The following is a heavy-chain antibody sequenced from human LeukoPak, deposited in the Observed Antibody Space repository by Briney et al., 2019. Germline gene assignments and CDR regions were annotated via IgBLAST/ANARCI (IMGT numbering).Heavy chain of an antibody. CDR2: IRSKAYGGTT. CDR3: TSVDTAMHYYYYYMDV. CDR1: GFTFGDYA. Sequence: GGSLRLSCTASGFTFGDYAMSWFRQAPGKGLEWVGFIRSKAYGGTTEYAASVKGRFTISRVDSKSIAYLQMNSLKPEDTAVYYCTSVDTAMHYYYYYMDVWGKGTTVTVSS. J-gene: IGHJ6*03. D-gene: IGHD5-18*01. V-gene: IGHV3-49*03.